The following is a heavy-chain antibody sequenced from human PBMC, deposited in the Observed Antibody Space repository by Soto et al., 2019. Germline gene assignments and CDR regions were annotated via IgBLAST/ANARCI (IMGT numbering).Heavy chain of an antibody. CDR1: GGSISSGGYS. CDR3: ARVRGYSYGWYYFDY. V-gene: IGHV4-30-2*01. D-gene: IGHD5-18*01. J-gene: IGHJ4*01. CDR2: IYHSGST. Sequence: SETLSLTCAVSGGSISSGGYSWSWIRQPPGKGLEWIGYIYHSGSTYYNPSLKSRVTISVDRSKNQFSLKLSSVTAADTAVYYCARVRGYSYGWYYFDYWGHGTLVTVSS.